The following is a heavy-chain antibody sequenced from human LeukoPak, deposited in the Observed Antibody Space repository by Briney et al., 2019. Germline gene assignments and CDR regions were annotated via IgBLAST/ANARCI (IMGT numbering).Heavy chain of an antibody. CDR3: ATGRSIRYFDY. V-gene: IGHV4-59*08. CDR2: IHYSGTT. J-gene: IGHJ4*02. Sequence: KPSETLSPTCAGYGGSFSGYYWNWIRQPPGQGLEWIGYIHYSGTTNYNPSLKSRVSISIDTSKSQFSLKLTSATAADTAIYYCATGRSIRYFDYWGQGTLLSVSS. CDR1: GGSFSGYY. D-gene: IGHD4-17*01.